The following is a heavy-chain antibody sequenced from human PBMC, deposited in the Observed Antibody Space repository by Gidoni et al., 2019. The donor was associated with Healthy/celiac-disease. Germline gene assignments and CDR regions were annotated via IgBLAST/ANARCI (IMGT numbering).Heavy chain of an antibody. V-gene: IGHV3-33*01. CDR3: ARETGTLDY. Sequence: QVQLVESGGGVVQPGRSLRLSGAAAGFTFSSYGMHWVRQAPGKGLGWVAVIWYDGSNKYYADSVKGRFTISRDNSKNTLYLQMNSLRAEDTAVYYCARETGTLDYWGQGTLVTVSS. CDR1: GFTFSSYG. J-gene: IGHJ4*02. CDR2: IWYDGSNK. D-gene: IGHD1-1*01.